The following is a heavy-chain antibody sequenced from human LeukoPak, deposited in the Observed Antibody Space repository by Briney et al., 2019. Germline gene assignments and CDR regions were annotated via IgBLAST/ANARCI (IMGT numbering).Heavy chain of an antibody. CDR1: GFTSSSYW. D-gene: IGHD4-23*01. CDR2: IKQDGSEK. J-gene: IGHJ4*02. CDR3: ARLGTVVVVRDPGY. V-gene: IGHV3-7*05. Sequence: GGSLRLSCAASGFTSSSYWMSWVRQAPGKGLEWVANIKQDGSEKYYVDSVKGRFTISRDNAKNSLYLQMNSLRVEDTAVYYCARLGTVVVVRDPGYWGQGTLVTVSS.